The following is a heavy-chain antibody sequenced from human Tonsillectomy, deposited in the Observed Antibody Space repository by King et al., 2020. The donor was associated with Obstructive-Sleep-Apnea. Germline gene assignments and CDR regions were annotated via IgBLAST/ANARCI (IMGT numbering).Heavy chain of an antibody. CDR3: ARDEPQLNWAFDI. CDR2: LYYSGST. D-gene: IGHD2-2*01. CDR1: GVSIPSGGFS. V-gene: IGHV4-30-4*07. J-gene: IGHJ3*02. Sequence: VQLQESGPGLVRPSQTLSLTCAVSGVSIPSGGFSWSGIRQAPGKGLGWGGCLYYSGSTYNNPSLKKRVTVSVETSKNHFSLKLNSVTAADTAVYYCARDEPQLNWAFDIWGQGTMVTVSS.